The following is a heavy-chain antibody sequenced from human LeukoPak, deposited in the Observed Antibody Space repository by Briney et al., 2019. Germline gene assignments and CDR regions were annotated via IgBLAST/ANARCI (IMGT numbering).Heavy chain of an antibody. D-gene: IGHD3-3*01. CDR3: ARVGDFWSGYSHYYMDV. CDR1: GFIFNNYW. J-gene: IGHJ6*03. CDR2: IKQDGSEK. V-gene: IGHV3-7*01. Sequence: GGSLRLSCAASGFIFNNYWMSWVRQAPGKGLEWVANIKQDGSEKYYVDSVKGRFTISRDNSRNSLYLQMNSLRAEDTAVYYCARVGDFWSGYSHYYMDVWGKGTTVTVSS.